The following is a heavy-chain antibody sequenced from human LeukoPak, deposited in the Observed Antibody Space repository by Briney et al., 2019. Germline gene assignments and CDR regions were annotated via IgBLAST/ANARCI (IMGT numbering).Heavy chain of an antibody. V-gene: IGHV1-24*01. CDR1: GYTLTELS. Sequence: ASVKVSCKVSGYTLTELSMHWVRQAPGKGLEWMGGFDPEDGETIYAQKFQGRVTMTEDTSTDTAYMELSSLRSEDTAVYYCATKYDSSGLITPPLFDHWGQGTLVTVSS. CDR2: FDPEDGET. D-gene: IGHD3-22*01. J-gene: IGHJ4*02. CDR3: ATKYDSSGLITPPLFDH.